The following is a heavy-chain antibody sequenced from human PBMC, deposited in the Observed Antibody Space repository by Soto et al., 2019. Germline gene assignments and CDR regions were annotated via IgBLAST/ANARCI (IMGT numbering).Heavy chain of an antibody. CDR2: ISSSSSYI. Sequence: EVQLVESGGGLVKPGGSLRLSCAASGFTFSSYSMNWVRQAPGKGLEWVSSISSSSSYIYYADSVKGRFTISRDNAKNALYRQMNSLRAEDTAVYYCARGSEYDFWSGYYSGDNWFDPWGQGTLVTVSS. V-gene: IGHV3-21*01. CDR3: ARGSEYDFWSGYYSGDNWFDP. CDR1: GFTFSSYS. J-gene: IGHJ5*02. D-gene: IGHD3-3*01.